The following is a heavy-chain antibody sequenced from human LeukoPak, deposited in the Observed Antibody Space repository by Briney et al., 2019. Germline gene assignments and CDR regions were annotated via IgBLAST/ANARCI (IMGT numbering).Heavy chain of an antibody. CDR2: FDPEDGET. J-gene: IGHJ1*01. Sequence: ASVKVSCKVSGYTLTELSMHWVRQAPGKGLEWMGGFDPEDGETIYAQKFQGRVTMTEDTSTDTAYMELSSLSSEDTAVYYCATIGITMILGLALQHWGQGTLVTVSS. CDR3: ATIGITMILGLALQH. D-gene: IGHD3-22*01. CDR1: GYTLTELS. V-gene: IGHV1-24*01.